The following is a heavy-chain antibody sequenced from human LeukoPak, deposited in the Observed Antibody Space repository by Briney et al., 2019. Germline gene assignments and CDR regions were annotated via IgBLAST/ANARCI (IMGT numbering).Heavy chain of an antibody. CDR1: GGSFSGYY. Sequence: MPSETLSLTCAVYGGSFSGYYWSWIRQPPGKGLEWIGEINHSGSTNYNPSLESRVTISVDTSKNQFSLKLSSVTAADTAVYYCAGIRDDSSGYPQKAFGDAFDIWGQGTMVTVSS. D-gene: IGHD3-22*01. V-gene: IGHV4-34*01. J-gene: IGHJ3*02. CDR3: AGIRDDSSGYPQKAFGDAFDI. CDR2: INHSGST.